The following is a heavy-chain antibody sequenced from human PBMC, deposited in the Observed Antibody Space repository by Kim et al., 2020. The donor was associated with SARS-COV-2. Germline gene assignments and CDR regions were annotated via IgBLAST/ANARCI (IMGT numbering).Heavy chain of an antibody. J-gene: IGHJ4*02. CDR1: GFTFDTYA. Sequence: GESLRLSCVASGFTFDTYAMGWVRQAPGRGLEWVSSVSVLVGKTYYADSVKGRFTISRDNSKKMVFLQMNSLGADDTAIYYCAKGGAWQTTPSQDYFDFWGQGILVTVSS. D-gene: IGHD3-10*01. V-gene: IGHV3-23*01. CDR3: AKGGAWQTTPSQDYFDF. CDR2: VSVLVGKT.